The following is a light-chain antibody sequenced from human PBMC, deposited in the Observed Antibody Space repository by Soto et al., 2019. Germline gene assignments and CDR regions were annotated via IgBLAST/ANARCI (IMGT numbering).Light chain of an antibody. CDR3: QQYNNWPPAIT. J-gene: IGKJ5*01. V-gene: IGKV3-15*01. CDR1: QSVSSN. Sequence: IVMTPAPAPLSVSPGERATLSCRSRQSVSSNLAWYQQKPGQAPRLLIYGASTRATGIPARFSGSGSGTDFTLTISSLQSEDFAVYYCQQYNNWPPAITFGQGTRLEIK. CDR2: GAS.